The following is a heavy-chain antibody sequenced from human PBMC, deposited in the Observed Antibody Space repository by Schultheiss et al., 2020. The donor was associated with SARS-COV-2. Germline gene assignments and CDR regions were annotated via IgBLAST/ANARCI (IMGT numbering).Heavy chain of an antibody. CDR1: GYTFTGYY. J-gene: IGHJ5*02. Sequence: SVKVSCRASGYTFTGYYMHWVRQAPGQGLEWMGGIIPIFGTANYAQKFQGRVTITADESTRTAYMELSSLRSEDTAVYFCARTEVLDYSSSWYGWFDPWGQGILVTVSS. V-gene: IGHV1-69*13. CDR2: IIPIFGTA. CDR3: ARTEVLDYSSSWYGWFDP. D-gene: IGHD6-13*01.